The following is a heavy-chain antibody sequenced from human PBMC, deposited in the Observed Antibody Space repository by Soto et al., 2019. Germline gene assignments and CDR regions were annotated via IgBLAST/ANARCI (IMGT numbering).Heavy chain of an antibody. CDR1: GFTFDDYG. V-gene: IGHV3-20*01. CDR2: INWNGGST. D-gene: IGHD2-2*01. Sequence: LRLSCAASGFTFDDYGMSWVRQAPGKGLEWVSGINWNGGSTGYADSVKGRFTISRDNAKNSLYLQMNSLRAEDTALYHCARDRVGTTHAFDIWGQGTMVTVSS. J-gene: IGHJ3*02. CDR3: ARDRVGTTHAFDI.